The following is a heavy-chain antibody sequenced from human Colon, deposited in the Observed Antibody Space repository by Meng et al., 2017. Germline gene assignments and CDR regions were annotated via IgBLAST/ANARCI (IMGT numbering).Heavy chain of an antibody. J-gene: IGHJ5*02. V-gene: IGHV4-34*02. D-gene: IGHD4-17*01. Sequence: QAQIQTGAPGLLKPSEPLSLTCAASGGSFSVFYWSWIRQPPGKGLEWIGEIDHFGTSNYNSSLKGRLTMSVDTSKKQISLTLTSVTAADTAVYYCATGLRHGDWFDPWGPGTLVTVSS. CDR1: GGSFSVFY. CDR3: ATGLRHGDWFDP. CDR2: IDHFGTS.